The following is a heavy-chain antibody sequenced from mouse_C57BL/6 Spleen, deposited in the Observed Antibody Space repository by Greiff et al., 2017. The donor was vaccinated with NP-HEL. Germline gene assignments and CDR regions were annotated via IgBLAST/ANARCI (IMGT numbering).Heavy chain of an antibody. CDR2: IHPNSGST. CDR3: AIPIYYDYAGDAMDY. D-gene: IGHD2-4*01. V-gene: IGHV1-64*01. CDR1: GYTFTSYW. J-gene: IGHJ4*01. Sequence: QVQLQQPGAELVKPGASVKLSCKASGYTFTSYWLHWVKQRPGQGLEWIGMIHPNSGSTNYNEKFKSKATLTVDKSSSTAYMQLSSLTSEDSAVYYCAIPIYYDYAGDAMDYWGQGTSVTVSS.